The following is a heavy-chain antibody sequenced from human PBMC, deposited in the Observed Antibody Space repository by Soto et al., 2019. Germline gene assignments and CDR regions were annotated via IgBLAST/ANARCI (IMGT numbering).Heavy chain of an antibody. Sequence: QVQLVQSGAEVKKPGSSVKVSCKASGGTFSSYAISWVRQAPGQGLEWMGGIIPISGTATYAQKFQGRVTITADDSTSKAYMELSSLRSEDTAVYYCARSQGSSTSLEIYYYYYYGMDVWGQGTTVTVSS. J-gene: IGHJ6*02. V-gene: IGHV1-69*01. D-gene: IGHD2-2*01. CDR1: GGTFSSYA. CDR2: IIPISGTA. CDR3: ARSQGSSTSLEIYYYYYYGMDV.